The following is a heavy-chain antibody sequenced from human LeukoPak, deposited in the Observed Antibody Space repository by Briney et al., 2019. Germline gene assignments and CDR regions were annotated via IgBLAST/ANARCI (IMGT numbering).Heavy chain of an antibody. CDR1: GFTFSSYS. V-gene: IGHV3-21*01. CDR3: ASGVLERPKGFDI. Sequence: GGSLRLSCAASGFTFSSYSMNWVRQAPGKGLEWVSSISSSSSYIYYADSVKGRFTISRDNAKNSLYLQMNSLRAEDTAVYYCASGVLERPKGFDIWGQGTMVTVSS. D-gene: IGHD1-1*01. J-gene: IGHJ3*02. CDR2: ISSSSSYI.